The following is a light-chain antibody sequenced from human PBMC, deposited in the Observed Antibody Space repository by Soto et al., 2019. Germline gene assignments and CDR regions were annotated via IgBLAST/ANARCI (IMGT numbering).Light chain of an antibody. J-gene: IGKJ4*01. V-gene: IGKV1D-12*01. Sequence: DIQMTQSPSSVSASVGDRVTIACRASQGISTWLSWYQQKPGGAPKLLIYAASTLQTGVPSRFSGSGSGTDFTLTISSLQPEDFATYYCQQVNTFPLTFGGGTKVDIK. CDR2: AAS. CDR1: QGISTW. CDR3: QQVNTFPLT.